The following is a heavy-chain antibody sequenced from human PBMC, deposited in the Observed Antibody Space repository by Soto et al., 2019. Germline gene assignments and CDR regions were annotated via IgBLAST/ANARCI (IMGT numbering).Heavy chain of an antibody. CDR2: AAYSGGT. J-gene: IGHJ4*02. V-gene: IGHV4-39*01. CDR3: AKVVVGATSHSDFDS. CDR1: GGSIANNNYF. Sequence: SETLSLTCTVSGGSIANNNYFWGWVRHPPGKGLEWIGSAAYSGGTYKNPSLKSRVTVSVDTSKNQFSLKLTSVTAADTAVYYCAKVVVGATSHSDFDSWGQGTLVTVSS. D-gene: IGHD2-15*01.